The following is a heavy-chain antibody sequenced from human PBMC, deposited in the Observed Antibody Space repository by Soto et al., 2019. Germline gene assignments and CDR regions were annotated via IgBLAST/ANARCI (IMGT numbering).Heavy chain of an antibody. J-gene: IGHJ5*02. Sequence: ASVKVSCKASGYTFTSYGISWVRQAPGQGLEWMGWISAYNGNTNYAQKLQGRVTMTTDTSTSTAYMELRSLRSEDTAVYYCARDRAAVAGTNWFDPWGQGTLVTVSS. CDR2: ISAYNGNT. CDR3: ARDRAAVAGTNWFDP. V-gene: IGHV1-18*01. CDR1: GYTFTSYG. D-gene: IGHD6-19*01.